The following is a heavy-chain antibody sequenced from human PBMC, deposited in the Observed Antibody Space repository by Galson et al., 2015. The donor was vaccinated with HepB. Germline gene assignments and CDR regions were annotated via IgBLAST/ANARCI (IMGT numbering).Heavy chain of an antibody. D-gene: IGHD2-15*01. CDR3: TTDHAPGYCSGGSCRLLIYYFDY. Sequence: SLRLSCAASGFTFSNAWMSWVRQAPGKGLEWVGRIKSKTDGGTTDYAAPVKGRFTISRDDSKNTLYLQMNSLKTEDTAVYYCTTDHAPGYCSGGSCRLLIYYFDYWGQGTLVTVPS. J-gene: IGHJ4*02. V-gene: IGHV3-15*01. CDR2: IKSKTDGGTT. CDR1: GFTFSNAW.